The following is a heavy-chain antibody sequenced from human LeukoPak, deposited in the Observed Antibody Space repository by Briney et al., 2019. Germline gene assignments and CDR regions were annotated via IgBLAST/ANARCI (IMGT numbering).Heavy chain of an antibody. Sequence: SETLSLTCAVYGGSFSGYYWSWIRQPPGKGLEWIGEINHSGSTNYNPSLKSRVTISVDTSKNQFSLKLSSVTAADTAVYYCARVRWFGELLSPLYYYYGMDVWGKGTTVTVSS. CDR1: GGSFSGYY. CDR3: ARVRWFGELLSPLYYYYGMDV. D-gene: IGHD3-10*01. CDR2: INHSGST. V-gene: IGHV4-34*01. J-gene: IGHJ6*04.